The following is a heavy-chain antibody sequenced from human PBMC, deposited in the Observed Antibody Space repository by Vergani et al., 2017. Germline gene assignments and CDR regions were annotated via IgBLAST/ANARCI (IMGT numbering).Heavy chain of an antibody. CDR2: IYYSGST. CDR1: GGSISSYY. J-gene: IGHJ4*02. D-gene: IGHD6-6*01. Sequence: QVQLQESGPGLVKPSETLSLTCTVSGGSISSYYWSWIRQPPGKGLEWIGYIYYSGSTNYNPSLKSRVTISVDTSKNQFSLKLSSVTAADTAVYYCARDIAARYFDYWGQGTLVTVSS. CDR3: ARDIAARYFDY. V-gene: IGHV4-59*01.